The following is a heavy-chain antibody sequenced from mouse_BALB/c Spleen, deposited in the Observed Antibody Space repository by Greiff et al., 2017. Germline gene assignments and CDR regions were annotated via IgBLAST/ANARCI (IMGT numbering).Heavy chain of an antibody. J-gene: IGHJ4*01. CDR1: GFSLTSYG. Sequence: VQLQQSGPGLVAPSQSLSITCTVSGFSLTSYGVHWVRQPPGKGLEWLGVIWAGGSTNYNSALMSRLSISKDNSKSQVFLKMNSLQTDDTAMYYCARGPFSTATLYAMDCWGSGTSVTVSS. CDR3: ARGPFSTATLYAMDC. CDR2: IWAGGST. V-gene: IGHV2-9*02. D-gene: IGHD1-2*01.